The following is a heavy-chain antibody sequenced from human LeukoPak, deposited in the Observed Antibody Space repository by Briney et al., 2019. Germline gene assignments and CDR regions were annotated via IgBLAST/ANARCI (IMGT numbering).Heavy chain of an antibody. J-gene: IGHJ3*02. CDR3: ARGRNSFGIASSSWSHDVFDI. V-gene: IGHV3-53*01. D-gene: IGHD6-13*01. CDR1: GFTVSNNY. CDR2: IYSDGST. Sequence: GGSLRLSCAASGFTVSNNYMSWVRQAPGKGLEWLSVIYSDGSTYYVDSVKGRFTISRDNSKNTLYLQMNSLRVEDTAVYYCARGRNSFGIASSSWSHDVFDIWGQGTMVTVSS.